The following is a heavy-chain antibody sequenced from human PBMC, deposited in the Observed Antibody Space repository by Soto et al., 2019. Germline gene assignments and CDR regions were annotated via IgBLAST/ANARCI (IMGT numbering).Heavy chain of an antibody. J-gene: IGHJ4*02. V-gene: IGHV4-59*01. CDR2: VYHTGAT. Sequence: RSLTCTVSGASISSSYWSWIRQSPERGLEWIAYVYHTGATNYNPSLKSRVTISLDTSKGQFSLNLTSLTTADTAVYFCARGGNRYSNVASGVGGFDFWGQGSLVTVSS. CDR3: ARGGNRYSNVASGVGGFDF. D-gene: IGHD1-26*01. CDR1: GASISSSY.